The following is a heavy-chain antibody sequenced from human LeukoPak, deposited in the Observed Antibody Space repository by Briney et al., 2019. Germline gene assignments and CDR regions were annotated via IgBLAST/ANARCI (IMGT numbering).Heavy chain of an antibody. J-gene: IGHJ5*02. D-gene: IGHD6-19*01. CDR3: ATATIAVAGYNWFDP. CDR1: GGTFSSYA. V-gene: IGHV1-69*05. Sequence: VASVKVSCKASGGTFSSYAISWVRQAPGQGLEWMGGIIPIFGTANYAQKFQGRVTITTDESTGTAYMELSSLRSEDTAVYYCATATIAVAGYNWFDPWGQGTLVTVSS. CDR2: IIPIFGTA.